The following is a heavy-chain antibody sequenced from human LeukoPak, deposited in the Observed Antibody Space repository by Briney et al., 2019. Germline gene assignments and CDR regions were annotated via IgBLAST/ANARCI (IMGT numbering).Heavy chain of an antibody. J-gene: IGHJ6*02. CDR2: IYSGGST. CDR3: ARDGGDDYYYYGMDV. CDR1: GFTVSSNY. Sequence: GGSLRLSCAASGFTVSSNYMSWVRQAQGKGLRGASVIYSGGSTYYADSVKGRFTISRDNSKNTLYLQMNSLRAEDTAVYYCARDGGDDYYYYGMDVWGQGTTVTVSS. V-gene: IGHV3-66*02. D-gene: IGHD2-21*02.